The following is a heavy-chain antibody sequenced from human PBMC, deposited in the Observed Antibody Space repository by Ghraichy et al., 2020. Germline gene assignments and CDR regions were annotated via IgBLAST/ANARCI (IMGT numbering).Heavy chain of an antibody. Sequence: SVKVSCKASGGTFSSYAISWVRQAPGQGLEWMGGIIPIFGTANYAQKFQGRVTITADESTSTAYMELSSLRSEDTAVYYCAREHDFWSGLDPWGQGTLVTVSS. V-gene: IGHV1-69*13. CDR2: IIPIFGTA. D-gene: IGHD3-3*01. CDR3: AREHDFWSGLDP. CDR1: GGTFSSYA. J-gene: IGHJ5*02.